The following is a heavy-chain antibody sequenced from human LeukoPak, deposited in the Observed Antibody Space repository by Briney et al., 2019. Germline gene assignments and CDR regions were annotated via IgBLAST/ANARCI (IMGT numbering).Heavy chain of an antibody. CDR3: ARVALAAAGYDF. D-gene: IGHD6-13*01. CDR1: GFTFSSYA. J-gene: IGHJ4*02. V-gene: IGHV3-23*01. CDR2: ISGSGGSA. Sequence: GGSLRLSCAASGFTFSSYAMTSVRQAPGKGLEWVSAISGSGGSAYYADAVKGRFTISRDNSKNTLYLQMNSLRPEDTAVYYCARVALAAAGYDFWGQGTLVTVSS.